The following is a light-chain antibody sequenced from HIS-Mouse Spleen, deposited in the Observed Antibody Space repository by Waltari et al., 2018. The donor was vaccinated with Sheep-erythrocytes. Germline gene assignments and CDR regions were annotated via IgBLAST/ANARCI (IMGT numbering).Light chain of an antibody. Sequence: QSALTQPASVSGSPGQSITISCTGTSSDVGSYNLVSGYQQHPGKAPNLMIYEGSKRPSGFSNRCSGSKSGNTASLTISGLQAEDEADYYCCSYAGSSTPWVFGGGTKLTVL. CDR3: CSYAGSSTPWV. CDR2: EGS. J-gene: IGLJ3*02. V-gene: IGLV2-23*01. CDR1: SSDVGSYNL.